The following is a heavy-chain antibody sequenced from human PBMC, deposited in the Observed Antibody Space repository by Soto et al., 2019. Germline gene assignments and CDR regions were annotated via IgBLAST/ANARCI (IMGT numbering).Heavy chain of an antibody. V-gene: IGHV4-34*01. J-gene: IGHJ6*02. CDR3: ARYLGYCSGGSCYYYYYGMDV. CDR1: YY. CDR2: INHSGST. D-gene: IGHD2-15*01. Sequence: YYWSWIRQPPGEGLEWIGEINHSGSTNYNPSLKSRVTISVDTSKNQFSLKLSSVTAADTAVYYCARYLGYCSGGSCYYYYYGMDVWGQGTTVTVSS.